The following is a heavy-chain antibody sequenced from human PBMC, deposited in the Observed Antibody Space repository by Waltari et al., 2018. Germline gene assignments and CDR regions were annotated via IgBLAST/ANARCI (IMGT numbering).Heavy chain of an antibody. CDR1: GGTFSSYA. CDR3: ARDPAMTTAPTRGDY. J-gene: IGHJ4*02. D-gene: IGHD4-17*01. CDR2: IIPSFGTA. V-gene: IGHV1-69*15. Sequence: QVQLVQSGAEVKKPGSSVKVSCKASGGTFSSYAISWVRQAPGQGLEWMGRIIPSFGTANYAQKFQGRVTITADESTSTAYMELSSLRSEDTAVYYCARDPAMTTAPTRGDYWGQGTLVTVSS.